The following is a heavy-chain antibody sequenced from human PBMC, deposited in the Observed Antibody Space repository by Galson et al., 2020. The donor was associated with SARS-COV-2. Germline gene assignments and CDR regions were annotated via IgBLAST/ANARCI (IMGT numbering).Heavy chain of an antibody. CDR2: INSDGSST. V-gene: IGHV3-74*01. CDR3: ARGSDILTGPGEDWFDP. CDR1: GFTFSSYW. Sequence: GGSLRLSCAASGFTFSSYWMHWVRQAPGKGLVWVSRINSDGSSTSYADSVKGRFTISRDNAKNTLYLQMNSLRAEDTAVYYCARGSDILTGPGEDWFDPWGQGTLVTVSS. D-gene: IGHD3-9*01. J-gene: IGHJ5*02.